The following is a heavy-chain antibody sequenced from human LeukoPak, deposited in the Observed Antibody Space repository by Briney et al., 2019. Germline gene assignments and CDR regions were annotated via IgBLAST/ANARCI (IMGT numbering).Heavy chain of an antibody. J-gene: IGHJ3*02. D-gene: IGHD3-16*02. CDR2: IYTSGNT. Sequence: SETLSLTCTVSGDSISSGNYYWSWIRQPAGKGLEWIGRIYTSGNTNYNPSLKSRVTISVDTSKKELYLKLSSVTAADTAVYYCARYRAFDIWGQGTMVTVSS. CDR1: GDSISSGNYY. CDR3: ARYRAFDI. V-gene: IGHV4-61*02.